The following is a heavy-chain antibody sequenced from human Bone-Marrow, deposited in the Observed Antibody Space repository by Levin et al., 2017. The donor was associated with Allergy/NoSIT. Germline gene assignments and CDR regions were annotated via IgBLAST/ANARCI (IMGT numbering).Heavy chain of an antibody. CDR2: ISSSSRTI. V-gene: IGHV3-48*02. D-gene: IGHD5-12*01. CDR3: ARGLRPDSSGYEGGYYCDS. Sequence: PGGSLRLSCAASGFTFSTYGMNWVRQAPAKGLEWVSYISSSSRTIDYADSVKGRFTISRDNAKNSLYLQMNSLRDEDTAVYYCARGLRPDSSGYEGGYYCDSWGQGTLVTVSS. CDR1: GFTFSTYG. J-gene: IGHJ4*02.